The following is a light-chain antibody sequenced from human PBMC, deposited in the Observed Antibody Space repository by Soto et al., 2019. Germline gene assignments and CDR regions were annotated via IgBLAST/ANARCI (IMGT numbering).Light chain of an antibody. CDR1: QGISSY. Sequence: DIHLTQSQSSLSASVGDRVTITCRASQGISSYLAWYQQKTGKAPKLLIYAASTLQSGVPSRFSGSGSGTDFTLTISSLQPEECATDYGQQLNSYPITFGQGTRLEIK. J-gene: IGKJ5*01. V-gene: IGKV1-9*01. CDR2: AAS. CDR3: QQLNSYPIT.